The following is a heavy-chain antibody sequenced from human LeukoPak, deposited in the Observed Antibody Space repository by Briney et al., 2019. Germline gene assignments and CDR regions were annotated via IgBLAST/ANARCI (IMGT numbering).Heavy chain of an antibody. CDR3: ARAMRSGCDC. CDR2: ISSSSDSI. D-gene: IGHD6-19*01. V-gene: IGHV3-48*02. CDR1: GFTFSSYG. J-gene: IGHJ4*02. Sequence: GGSLRLSCAASGFTFSSYGMNCVRQAPGKRLEWVSYISSSSDSIYYADSVKGRFTISRDNAENSLYLQMSSLRDEDTAVYYCARAMRSGCDCWGQGTLVTVSS.